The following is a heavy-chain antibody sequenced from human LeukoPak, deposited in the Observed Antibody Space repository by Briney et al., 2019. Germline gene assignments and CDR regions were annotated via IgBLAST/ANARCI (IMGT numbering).Heavy chain of an antibody. V-gene: IGHV4-59*11. D-gene: IGHD1-26*01. CDR2: IYSSGCT. CDR3: AKLGVGAQRMDY. Sequence: PSETLSLTCTVSGGSISNHYWSWIRQPPGKELVWIGYIYSSGCTKYNPSLKSRVTISVDTSKNQFSLKLSSVTAADTAVYYCAKLGVGAQRMDYWGQGALVTVSS. CDR1: GGSISNHY. J-gene: IGHJ4*02.